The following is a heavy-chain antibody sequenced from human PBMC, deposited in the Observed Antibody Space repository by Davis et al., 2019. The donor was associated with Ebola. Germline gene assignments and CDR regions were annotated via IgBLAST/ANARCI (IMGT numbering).Heavy chain of an antibody. D-gene: IGHD3-22*01. CDR1: GFTFSSYA. Sequence: GESLKISCAASGFTFSSYAMSWVRQAPGKGLEWVSAISGSGGSTYYADSVKGRFTISRDNSKNTLYLQMNSLRAEDTAVYYCAKDGTQGGYYLDAFDIWGQGTMVTVSS. CDR2: ISGSGGST. CDR3: AKDGTQGGYYLDAFDI. V-gene: IGHV3-23*01. J-gene: IGHJ3*02.